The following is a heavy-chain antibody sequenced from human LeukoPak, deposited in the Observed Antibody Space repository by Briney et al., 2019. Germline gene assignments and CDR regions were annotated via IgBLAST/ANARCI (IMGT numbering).Heavy chain of an antibody. CDR2: INPANGAT. D-gene: IGHD6-13*01. J-gene: IGHJ4*02. Sequence: ASVKVSCKASGDTFTDYYIHWVRQAPGQGLEWVGGINPANGATHYPQRFQGRVTTTRDTAISTGYMELNGLRSDDTAVYYCAMESLVPVPLKAFDYWGQGTLVTVSS. V-gene: IGHV1-2*02. CDR3: AMESLVPVPLKAFDY. CDR1: GDTFTDYY.